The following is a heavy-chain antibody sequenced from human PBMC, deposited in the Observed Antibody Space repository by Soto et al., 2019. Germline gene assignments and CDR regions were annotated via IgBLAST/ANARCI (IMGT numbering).Heavy chain of an antibody. Sequence: QVQLVQSGAEVKKPGSSVKVSCKASGGTFSSYAISWVRQAPGQGLEWMGGIIPIFGTANYAQKFQGRVTITADESTSTAYMELSSLRSEDTAVYYCARERPLSYYYYSSGYRNYYFDYWGQGTLVTVSS. V-gene: IGHV1-69*01. J-gene: IGHJ4*02. D-gene: IGHD3-22*01. CDR2: IIPIFGTA. CDR1: GGTFSSYA. CDR3: ARERPLSYYYYSSGYRNYYFDY.